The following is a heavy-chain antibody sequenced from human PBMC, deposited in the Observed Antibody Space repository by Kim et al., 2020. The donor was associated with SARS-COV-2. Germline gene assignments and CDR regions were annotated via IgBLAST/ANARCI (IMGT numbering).Heavy chain of an antibody. CDR3: ARRKLDVQGLDY. CDR2: ISGGNGDT. Sequence: ASVKVSCKTSGYTFTAYAVHWVRQAPGQRLEWMGWISGGNGDTRYCQDFQGRLTFTRDASASTAYMERSDLRSEDTAMYYCARRKLDVQGLDYWAQGTMV. V-gene: IGHV1-3*01. D-gene: IGHD1-1*01. J-gene: IGHJ4*02. CDR1: GYTFTAYA.